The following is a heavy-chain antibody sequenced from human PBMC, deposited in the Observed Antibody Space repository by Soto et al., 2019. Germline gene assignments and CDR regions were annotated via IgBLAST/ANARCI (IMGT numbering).Heavy chain of an antibody. Sequence: QLQLQESGPGLVKPSETLSLTCTVSGGSISSSSYYWGWIRQPPGKGLEWIGSIYYSGSTYYNPSLKSRVTISVDTSKNQFSLKLSSVTAADTAVYYCASWYGSGSYYCFDPWGQGTRVTVSS. CDR1: GGSISSSSYY. CDR3: ASWYGSGSYYCFDP. V-gene: IGHV4-39*01. CDR2: IYYSGST. J-gene: IGHJ5*02. D-gene: IGHD3-10*01.